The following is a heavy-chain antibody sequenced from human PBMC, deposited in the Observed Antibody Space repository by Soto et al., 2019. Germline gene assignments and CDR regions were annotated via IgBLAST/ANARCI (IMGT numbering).Heavy chain of an antibody. CDR3: AHRRDYSYGMDV. CDR1: GFSLNTRGVA. J-gene: IGHJ6*02. D-gene: IGHD4-4*01. V-gene: IGHV2-5*01. Sequence: CAEPVTPRQSLRMTCTFSGFSLNTRGVAVGWIRQPPGKALEWLAFIYWNGDERYSPSLKTRLTITKDTSKNQVVLTMTDMAPVDTATYYCAHRRDYSYGMDVWGQGTSVTVSS. CDR2: IYWNGDE.